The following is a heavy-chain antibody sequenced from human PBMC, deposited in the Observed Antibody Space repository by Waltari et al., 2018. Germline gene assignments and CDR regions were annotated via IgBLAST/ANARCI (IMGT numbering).Heavy chain of an antibody. CDR2: INHSGST. Sequence: QVPVQHGRAGLLKPSEALSLSWGIYGVSVSCYSYRWTRHPPGKGLEWIGAINHSGSTKYNPSLNSRLTITLDTSKNQCSLILSCVIAADTAVYYCVRHVGGSRGIDYWVQGTLVTVSS. CDR1: GVSVSCYS. D-gene: IGHD3-10*01. CDR3: VRHVGGSRGIDY. J-gene: IGHJ4*02. V-gene: IGHV4-34*01.